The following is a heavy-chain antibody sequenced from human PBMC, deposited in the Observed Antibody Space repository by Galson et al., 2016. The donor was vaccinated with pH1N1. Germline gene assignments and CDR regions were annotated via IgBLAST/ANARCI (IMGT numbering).Heavy chain of an antibody. CDR3: ARGDY. J-gene: IGHJ4*02. CDR1: GFSLSTTGVN. V-gene: IGHV2-5*02. Sequence: PALVKPTQTLTLACTFSGFSLSTTGVNVGWIRQPPGKALEWLAVIYWDDDKLYSPSLKSRLAITKDTSKNQVVLTMTNVDPVDTATYYCARGDYWGQGTLVTVSS. CDR2: IYWDDDK.